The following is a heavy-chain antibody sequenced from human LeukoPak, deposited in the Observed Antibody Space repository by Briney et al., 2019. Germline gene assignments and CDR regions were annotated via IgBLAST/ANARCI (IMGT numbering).Heavy chain of an antibody. D-gene: IGHD3-3*01. J-gene: IGHJ4*02. V-gene: IGHV3-30*18. Sequence: GGSLRLSCADSGFTFSSYAMHWVRQAPGKGLEWVAVISYDGSNKYYADSVKGRFTISRDNPKNTLYLQMNSLRAEDTAVYYCAKLTIFGVVIIKPYFDYWGQGTLVTVSS. CDR2: ISYDGSNK. CDR1: GFTFSSYA. CDR3: AKLTIFGVVIIKPYFDY.